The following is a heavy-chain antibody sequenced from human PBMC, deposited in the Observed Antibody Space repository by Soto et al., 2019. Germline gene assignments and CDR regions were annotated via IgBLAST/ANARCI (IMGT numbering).Heavy chain of an antibody. J-gene: IGHJ4*02. CDR2: IYYSGST. Sequence: PSETLSLTCTVSGGSISSYYWSWIRQSPGKGLEWIGYIYYSGSTDYNPSLKSRVTISVDTSKNHFSLQLSSVTAADTAVYYCAREWISTGRDYFDYWGQGTLVTVS. V-gene: IGHV4-59*01. CDR1: GGSISSYY. D-gene: IGHD3-9*01. CDR3: AREWISTGRDYFDY.